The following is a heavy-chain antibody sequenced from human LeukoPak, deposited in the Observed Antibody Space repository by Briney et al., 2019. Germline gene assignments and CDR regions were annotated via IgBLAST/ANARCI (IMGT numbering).Heavy chain of an antibody. CDR2: ISGSGSHT. V-gene: IGHV3-23*01. CDR3: AKAGPYYGSDPYYFDY. Sequence: GGSLRLSCAASGITFTNTAVSWVRQAPGKGLEWVSAISGSGSHTYYADAVKGRVTISRDRNTLYLQMNSLRDDDTAVYYCAKAGPYYGSDPYYFDYWGQATLVTVSS. J-gene: IGHJ4*02. D-gene: IGHD3-10*01. CDR1: GITFTNTA.